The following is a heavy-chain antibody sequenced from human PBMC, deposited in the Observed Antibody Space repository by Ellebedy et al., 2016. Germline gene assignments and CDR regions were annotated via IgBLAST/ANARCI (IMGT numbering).Heavy chain of an antibody. CDR3: TSGWLRSGFDS. Sequence: SETLSLTCAISGDGVSVNSGGWNWIRQSPSRGLEWMGRTYYNSKWYNDYAVSVKSRITVNPDTTKNQFSLQLNSVTPEDTAVYYCTSGWLRSGFDSWGQGTLVTISS. J-gene: IGHJ4*02. CDR2: TYYNSKWYN. V-gene: IGHV6-1*01. D-gene: IGHD5-12*01. CDR1: GDGVSVNSGG.